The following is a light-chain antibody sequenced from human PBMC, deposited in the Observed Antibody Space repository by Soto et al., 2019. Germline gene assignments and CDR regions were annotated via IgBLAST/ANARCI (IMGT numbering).Light chain of an antibody. CDR2: EAN. V-gene: IGLV2-14*01. CDR3: SSYTSASTLYV. CDR1: SSAVGGYTY. Sequence: QSLLTQPASVSVFARQSITISCTRASSAVGGYTYVSWYQQHPGKAPKLIIYEANNRPSGVSHRSSGSKSGNTASLTISGLQAEDEADYYCSSYTSASTLYVFGSGTKVT. J-gene: IGLJ1*01.